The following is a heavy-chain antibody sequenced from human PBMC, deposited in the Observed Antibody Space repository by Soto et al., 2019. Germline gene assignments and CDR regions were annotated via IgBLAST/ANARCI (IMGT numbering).Heavy chain of an antibody. J-gene: IGHJ6*02. V-gene: IGHV3-21*01. D-gene: IGHD1-26*01. CDR2: ISGISSYI. Sequence: GSLRLSCAASGFTFSGYTMNWVRQAPGKGLEWVSSISGISSYIYYADSVKGRFTVSRDNAENSLYLQMNSLRPEDTAVYYCARDIGNYYGMDVWGQGTTVTVSS. CDR1: GFTFSGYT. CDR3: ARDIGNYYGMDV.